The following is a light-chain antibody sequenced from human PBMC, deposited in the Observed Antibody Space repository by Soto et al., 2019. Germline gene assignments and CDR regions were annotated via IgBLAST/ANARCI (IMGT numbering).Light chain of an antibody. CDR3: QQYGSSGT. CDR2: GAS. Sequence: EIVWTQSPGNLSLSPGERATLSCRASQSVSSSYLAWYQQKPGQAPRLLIYGASSRATGIPDRFSGSGSGTDFTLTISRLEPEDFAVYYCQQYGSSGTFGQGTKVDIK. V-gene: IGKV3-20*01. CDR1: QSVSSSY. J-gene: IGKJ1*01.